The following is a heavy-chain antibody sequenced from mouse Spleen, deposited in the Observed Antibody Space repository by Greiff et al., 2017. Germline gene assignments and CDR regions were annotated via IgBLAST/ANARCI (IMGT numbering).Heavy chain of an antibody. V-gene: IGHV5-9-1*01. D-gene: IGHD1-2*01. CDR1: GFTFSSYA. Sequence: EVKLVESGGGLVKPGGSLKLSCAASGFTFSSYAMSWVRQTPEKRLEWVATISSGGSYTYYPDSVKGRFTISRDNAKNTLYLQMSSLRSEDTAMYYCARLTTASNFDVWGAGTTVTVSS. CDR3: ARLTTASNFDV. J-gene: IGHJ1*01. CDR2: ISSGGSYT.